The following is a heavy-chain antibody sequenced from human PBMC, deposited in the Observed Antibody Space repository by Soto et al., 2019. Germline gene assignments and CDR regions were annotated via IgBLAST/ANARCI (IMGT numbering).Heavy chain of an antibody. CDR3: ARETTSWSFDY. J-gene: IGHJ4*02. V-gene: IGHV3-74*03. Sequence: EVQLVESGGGLVQPGGSLKLSCAASGFTFTNYWMHWVRQAPGKGLVWVARINSDGGSTTSADSLKGRVTISRDNAKNTLYLQMNSLRAEDTAIYYCARETTSWSFDYWGQGTLLTVSS. CDR2: INSDGGST. CDR1: GFTFTNYW. D-gene: IGHD6-13*01.